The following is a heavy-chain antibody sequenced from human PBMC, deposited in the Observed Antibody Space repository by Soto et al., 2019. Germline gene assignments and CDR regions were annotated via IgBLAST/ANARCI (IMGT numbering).Heavy chain of an antibody. J-gene: IGHJ4*02. CDR1: GFTFSSYA. Sequence: EVQLLESGGGLVQPGGSPRLSCAASGFTFSSYAMSWVRQAPGKGLEWVSAISGSGGSTYYADSVKGRFTISRDNSKNTLYLQMNSLRAEDTAVYYCAKDPLWGWMTTVTTVDYWGQGTLVTVSS. D-gene: IGHD4-17*01. V-gene: IGHV3-23*01. CDR3: AKDPLWGWMTTVTTVDY. CDR2: ISGSGGST.